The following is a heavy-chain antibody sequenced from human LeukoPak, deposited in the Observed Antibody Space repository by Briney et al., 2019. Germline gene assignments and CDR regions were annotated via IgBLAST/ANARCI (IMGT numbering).Heavy chain of an antibody. CDR1: GGTFSSYA. D-gene: IGHD6-13*01. V-gene: IGHV1-69*13. CDR3: ARVVGSSSWSGWFDP. Sequence: ASVKVSCKASGGTFSSYAISWVRQAPGHGLEWMGGIIPIFGTANYAQKFQGRVTITADESTSTAYMELSSLRSEDTAVYYCARVVGSSSWSGWFDPWGQGTLVTVSS. CDR2: IIPIFGTA. J-gene: IGHJ5*02.